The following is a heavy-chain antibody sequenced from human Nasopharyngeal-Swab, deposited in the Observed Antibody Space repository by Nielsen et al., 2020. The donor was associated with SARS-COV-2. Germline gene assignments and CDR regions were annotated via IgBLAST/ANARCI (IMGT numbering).Heavy chain of an antibody. CDR1: GGSISSGGYY. CDR3: ARDHIAAAGTSSYYYYYGMDV. V-gene: IGHV4-31*03. J-gene: IGHJ6*02. CDR2: IYDSGST. D-gene: IGHD6-13*01. Sequence: SETLSLTCTVSGGSISSGGYYWSWIRQHPGKGREWIGDIYDSGSTNYNPSLKSRVTIAVDTSKNQFSLKLSSVTAADTAVYYCARDHIAAAGTSSYYYYYGMDVWGQGTTVTVSS.